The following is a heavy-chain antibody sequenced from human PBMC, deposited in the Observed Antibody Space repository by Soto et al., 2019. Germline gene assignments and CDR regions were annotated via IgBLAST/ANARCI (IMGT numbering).Heavy chain of an antibody. J-gene: IGHJ6*02. Sequence: GASVKVSCKASGYTFIGYYMHWVRQAPGQGLEWMGWINPNSGGTNYAQKFQGRVTMTRDTSISTAYMELSRLRSDDTAVYYCARDFYSEDGMDVWGQGTTVTGSS. D-gene: IGHD6-13*01. V-gene: IGHV1-2*02. CDR1: GYTFIGYY. CDR3: ARDFYSEDGMDV. CDR2: INPNSGGT.